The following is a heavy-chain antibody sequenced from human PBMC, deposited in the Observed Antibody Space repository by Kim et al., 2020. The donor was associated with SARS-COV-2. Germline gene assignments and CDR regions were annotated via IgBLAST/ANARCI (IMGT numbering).Heavy chain of an antibody. CDR3: ARDGSPEYYFDY. V-gene: IGHV1-3*01. Sequence: ASVKVSCKASGYTLTSYAMHWVRQAPGQRLEWMGWINAGNGNTKYSQKFQGRVTITRDTSASTAYMELSSLRSEDTAVYYCARDGSPEYYFDYWGQGTLVTVSS. CDR1: GYTLTSYA. J-gene: IGHJ4*02. CDR2: INAGNGNT. D-gene: IGHD1-26*01.